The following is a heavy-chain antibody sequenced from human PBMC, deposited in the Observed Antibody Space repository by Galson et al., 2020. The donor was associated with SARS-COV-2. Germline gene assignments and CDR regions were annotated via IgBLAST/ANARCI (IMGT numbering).Heavy chain of an antibody. J-gene: IGHJ3*02. CDR3: ARFSITMIVVDPSGGAFDI. Sequence: SETLSLTCTVSGYSISSGYYWGWIRQPPGKGLEWIGSIYHSGSTYYNPSLKSRVTISVDTSKNQFSLKLSSVTAADTAVYYCARFSITMIVVDPSGGAFDIWGQGTMVTVSS. D-gene: IGHD3-22*01. CDR2: IYHSGST. CDR1: GYSISSGYY. V-gene: IGHV4-38-2*02.